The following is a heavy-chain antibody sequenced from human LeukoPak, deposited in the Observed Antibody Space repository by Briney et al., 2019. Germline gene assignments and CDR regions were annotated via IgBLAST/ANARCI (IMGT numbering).Heavy chain of an antibody. Sequence: SETLSLTCTVSGGSISGYYWSWIRQPPGKGLEWIGYIYYTGSTHYNPSLKSRISMSVDTSKRQFSLNLMSVTGADTAIYYCARDKVTVTGNWFDSWGQGTLVAVSS. CDR2: IYYTGST. CDR1: GGSISGYY. V-gene: IGHV4-59*12. CDR3: ARDKVTVTGNWFDS. J-gene: IGHJ5*01. D-gene: IGHD4-17*01.